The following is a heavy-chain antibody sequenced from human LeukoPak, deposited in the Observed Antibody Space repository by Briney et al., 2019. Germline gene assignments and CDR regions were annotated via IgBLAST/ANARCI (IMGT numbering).Heavy chain of an antibody. CDR3: ARDGSAYNHDY. CDR2: INHDGSNT. V-gene: IGHV3-74*01. D-gene: IGHD1-1*01. J-gene: IGHJ4*01. CDR1: GFTFSTSW. Sequence: GGSLRLSCAASGFTFSTSWMHWVRQAPGKGPVWVSRINHDGSNTIYADSVKGRFTISRDNAKSILYLQMNNLRAEDTAVYYCARDGSAYNHDYWGHGTLVTVSS.